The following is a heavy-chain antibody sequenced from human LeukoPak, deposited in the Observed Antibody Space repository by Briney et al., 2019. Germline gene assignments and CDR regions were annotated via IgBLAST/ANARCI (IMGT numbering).Heavy chain of an antibody. D-gene: IGHD5-12*01. CDR3: ARARNRSTRGYSGYDNPNYYGMDV. V-gene: IGHV1-18*01. Sequence: ASVKVSCKASGYTFTSYGISWVRQAPGQGLEWMGWISAYNGNTNYARKLQGRVTMTTDTSTSTAYMELRSLRSDDTAVYYCARARNRSTRGYSGYDNPNYYGMDVWGQGTTVTVSS. CDR2: ISAYNGNT. J-gene: IGHJ6*02. CDR1: GYTFTSYG.